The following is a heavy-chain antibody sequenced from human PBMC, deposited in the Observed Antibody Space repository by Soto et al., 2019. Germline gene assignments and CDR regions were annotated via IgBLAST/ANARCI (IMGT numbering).Heavy chain of an antibody. CDR1: GVSISSHDW. Sequence: QVQLQESGPGLVKPSGTLSLTCAVSGVSISSHDWWSWVRQPPGKGLEWIGESHQSGNTNYNSSLESRVTISVDKSNNQFSLKLSSVTVADTAAYYCATRDSSRFYWGQGTLVTVSS. J-gene: IGHJ4*02. CDR2: SHQSGNT. CDR3: ATRDSSRFY. V-gene: IGHV4-4*02. D-gene: IGHD6-13*01.